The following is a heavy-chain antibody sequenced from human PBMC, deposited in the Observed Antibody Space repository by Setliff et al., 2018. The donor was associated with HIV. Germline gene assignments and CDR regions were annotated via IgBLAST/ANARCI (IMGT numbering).Heavy chain of an antibody. CDR3: ARDPAPSSSASYFQH. Sequence: ASVKVSCKASGYTFSSNYMHWVRQAPGQGLEWMGLINPTGDITFYPQKFQARVTMTRDTSTSTVYMELSSLRSEDTAVYYCARDPAPSSSASYFQHWGQGTLVTVSS. CDR1: GYTFSSNY. CDR2: INPTGDIT. D-gene: IGHD6-6*01. J-gene: IGHJ1*01. V-gene: IGHV1-46*01.